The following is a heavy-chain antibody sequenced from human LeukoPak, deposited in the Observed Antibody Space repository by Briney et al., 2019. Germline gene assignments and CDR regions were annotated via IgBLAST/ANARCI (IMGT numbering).Heavy chain of an antibody. J-gene: IGHJ4*02. CDR1: SESFSGYF. D-gene: IGHD6-19*01. CDR2: ISSSGSII. Sequence: LSLTCAIYSESFSGYFWSWIRQAPGKGLEWVSYISSSGSIIYYADSVKGRFTISRDNAKNSLYLQMNSLRAEDTAVYYCARYTTAGYSSGWYGPSFDYWGQGTLVTVSS. CDR3: ARYTTAGYSSGWYGPSFDY. V-gene: IGHV3-11*04.